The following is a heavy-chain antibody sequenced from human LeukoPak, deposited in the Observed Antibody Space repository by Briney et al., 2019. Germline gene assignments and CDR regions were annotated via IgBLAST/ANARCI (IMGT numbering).Heavy chain of an antibody. J-gene: IGHJ5*01. CDR1: GGSISSYY. V-gene: IGHV4-4*07. CDR2: IYTSGST. CDR3: ARDSYEQLDWYWFDS. D-gene: IGHD6-6*01. Sequence: PSETLSLTCTVSGGSISSYYWSWIRQPAGKGLEWIGRIYTSGSTNYNPSLKSRVTMSVDTSKNQFSLKLSSVTAADTAVYYCARDSYEQLDWYWFDSWGQGTLVTVSS.